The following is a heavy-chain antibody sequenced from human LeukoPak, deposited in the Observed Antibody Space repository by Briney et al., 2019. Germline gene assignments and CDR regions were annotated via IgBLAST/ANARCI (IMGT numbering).Heavy chain of an antibody. CDR3: ARDGGRRPYASYYFYGMDL. V-gene: IGHV7-4-1*01. CDR1: GYTLTSSA. CDR2: INTYTGNP. J-gene: IGHJ6*04. D-gene: IGHD3-16*01. Sequence: ASLKASCKASGYTLTSSAMTCVRQAPRHRLKGMRWINTYTGNPTYAQSFTARFVFSFDHSVSTAYLQICSLNAEDTAVYYCARDGGRRPYASYYFYGMDLWGKGTTVSVSS.